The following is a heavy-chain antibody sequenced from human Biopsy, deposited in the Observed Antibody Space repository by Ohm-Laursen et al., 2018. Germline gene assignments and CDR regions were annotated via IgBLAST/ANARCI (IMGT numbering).Heavy chain of an antibody. CDR3: ARAAFGPFDS. V-gene: IGHV4-4*07. Sequence: SETLSLTCTVSGGSISSYYWNWIRQPAGKGLEWIGRIYTSGSTNFNPTLKSRVTMSIDTSKNQFSLRLSSVTAADTAVYYCARAAFGPFDSWGQGALVTVSP. CDR1: GGSISSYY. CDR2: IYTSGST. J-gene: IGHJ4*02. D-gene: IGHD3-16*01.